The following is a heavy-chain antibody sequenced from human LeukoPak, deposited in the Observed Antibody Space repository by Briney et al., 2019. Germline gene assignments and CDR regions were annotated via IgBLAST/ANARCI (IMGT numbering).Heavy chain of an antibody. Sequence: GESLKISCKGSGYSFTSYWIGWVRQMPGKGLEWMGIIYPGDSDTRYSPSFQGQVTISADKSISTAYLQWGSLKASDTAMYYCARVPRRLRYFDWSTKYYFDYWGQGTLVTVSS. CDR3: ARVPRRLRYFDWSTKYYFDY. D-gene: IGHD3-9*01. CDR1: GYSFTSYW. V-gene: IGHV5-51*01. J-gene: IGHJ4*02. CDR2: IYPGDSDT.